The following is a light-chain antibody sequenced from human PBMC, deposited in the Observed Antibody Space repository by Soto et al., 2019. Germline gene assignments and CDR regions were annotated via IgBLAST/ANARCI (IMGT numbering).Light chain of an antibody. V-gene: IGKV3-20*01. CDR3: QQYGSSPRT. CDR2: GAS. CDR1: ESVSSNY. J-gene: IGKJ1*01. Sequence: EIVLTQSPGTLSLSPGERATLSCRATESVSSNYLAWYQQKPGQAPRVLIYGASIRATGIPDRFSGSGSETDFTLTISRLEPEDFAVYYCQQYGSSPRTLGQGTKVDIK.